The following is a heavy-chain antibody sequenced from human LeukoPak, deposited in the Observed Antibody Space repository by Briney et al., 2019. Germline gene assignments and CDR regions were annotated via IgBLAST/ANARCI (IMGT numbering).Heavy chain of an antibody. CDR1: EYSFTSYW. J-gene: IGHJ4*02. CDR2: IYPGDSDT. V-gene: IGHV5-51*01. D-gene: IGHD2-21*02. CDR3: ARRAYCGGDCYSFDY. Sequence: GESLKISCKGSEYSFTSYWIGWVRQMPGKGLEWMGIIYPGDSDTRYSPSFQGQVTISADKSISTAYLQWSSLKASDTAMYYCARRAYCGGDCYSFDYWGQGTLVTVSS.